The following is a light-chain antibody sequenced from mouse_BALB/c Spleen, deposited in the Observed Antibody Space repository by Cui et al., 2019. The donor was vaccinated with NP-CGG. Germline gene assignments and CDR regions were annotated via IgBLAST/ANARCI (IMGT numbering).Light chain of an antibody. V-gene: IGLV1*01. CDR1: TGPVTTTNY. CDR2: GTN. J-gene: IGLJ1*01. CDR3: ALWYSNHWV. Sequence: QTVVTLESALTTSPGETVTLTCRSSTGPVTTTNYANWVQEKPDHLFTGLIGGTNNRAPGVPARFSGSLIGDKAALTITGAQTEDEAIYFCALWYSNHWVFGGGTKLTVL.